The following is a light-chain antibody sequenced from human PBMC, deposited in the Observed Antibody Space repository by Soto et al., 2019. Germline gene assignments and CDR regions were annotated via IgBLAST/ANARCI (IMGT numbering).Light chain of an antibody. Sequence: QFSLTRPASVFGSPGQSITFSCTGTSSDVGGYNFVSWYQQHPGKAPKLMIYEVSSRPSGVSNRFSGSKSGNTASLTISGLQPEDEADYYCSSYTTSTTVVFGTGTKVTVL. CDR3: SSYTTSTTVV. CDR1: SSDVGGYNF. V-gene: IGLV2-14*03. CDR2: EVS. J-gene: IGLJ1*01.